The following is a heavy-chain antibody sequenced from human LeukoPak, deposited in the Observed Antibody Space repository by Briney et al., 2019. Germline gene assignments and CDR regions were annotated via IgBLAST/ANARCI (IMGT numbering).Heavy chain of an antibody. V-gene: IGHV3-74*03. CDR1: GFTFSSYW. CDR2: INSDGSST. D-gene: IGHD2-15*01. Sequence: QPGGSLRLSCAASGFTFSSYWMHWVRHAPGKGLVWVSRINSDGSSTMYADSVKGRFTLSRDNSMDTLYLQMNSLRVEDTAVYYCAKELRPNDNWGQGTMVTVSS. J-gene: IGHJ3*02. CDR3: AKELRPNDN.